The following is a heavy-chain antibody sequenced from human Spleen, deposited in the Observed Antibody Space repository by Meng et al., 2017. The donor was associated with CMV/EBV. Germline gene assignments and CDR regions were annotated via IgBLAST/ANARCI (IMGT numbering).Heavy chain of an antibody. CDR1: RSGGW. CDR3: ARNGFYSLDF. J-gene: IGHJ4*02. V-gene: IGHV4-4*02. CDR2: VYRGERS. D-gene: IGHD3-22*01. Sequence: RSGGWWRWVRQPPGRGLEWIGEVYRGERSPYNPSLKSRVTISVDKSRNQLSLRLSSVTAADTAVYYCARNGFYSLDFWGQGTLVTVSS.